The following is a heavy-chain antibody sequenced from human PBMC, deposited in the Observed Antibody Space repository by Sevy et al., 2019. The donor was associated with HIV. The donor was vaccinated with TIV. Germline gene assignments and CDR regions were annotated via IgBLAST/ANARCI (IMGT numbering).Heavy chain of an antibody. V-gene: IGHV3-49*04. D-gene: IGHD1-1*01. CDR2: LKHRAYGGTL. Sequence: GGSLRLSCTASGFIFGDYAMSWVRQAPGKGLEWVAFLKHRAYGGTLDYAASVKGRFTISRDDSKRVAHLQMNDLKTEDTAIYYCTRWKGAQFIFDYWGQGALVTVSS. J-gene: IGHJ4*02. CDR1: GFIFGDYA. CDR3: TRWKGAQFIFDY.